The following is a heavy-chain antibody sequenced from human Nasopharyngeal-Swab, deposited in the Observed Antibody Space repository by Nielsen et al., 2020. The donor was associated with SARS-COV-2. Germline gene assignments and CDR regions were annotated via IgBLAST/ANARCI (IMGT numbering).Heavy chain of an antibody. CDR1: GFTFSSYE. D-gene: IGHD3-3*01. V-gene: IGHV3-48*03. CDR3: ARGIPPKITIFGVVYYYGMDV. J-gene: IGHJ6*02. CDR2: ISSSGSTI. Sequence: GESLKISCAASGFTFSSYEMNWVRQAPGKGLEWVSYISSSGSTIYYADSVKGRFTISRDNAKNSLYLQMNSLRAEDTAVYYCARGIPPKITIFGVVYYYGMDVWGQGTTVTVSS.